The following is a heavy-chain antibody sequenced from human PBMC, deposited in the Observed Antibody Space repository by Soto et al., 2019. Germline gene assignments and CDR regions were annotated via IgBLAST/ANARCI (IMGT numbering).Heavy chain of an antibody. CDR2: ISSSSSTI. Sequence: GGSLRLSCAASGFTFSSYSMNWVRQAPGKGLEWVSYISSSSSTIYYADSVKGRFTISRDNDKNSLYLQMNSLRDEDTAVYYCSRDQGGYSGCYDDAFDIWGQGTMVTVSS. V-gene: IGHV3-48*02. CDR3: SRDQGGYSGCYDDAFDI. D-gene: IGHD1-26*01. J-gene: IGHJ3*02. CDR1: GFTFSSYS.